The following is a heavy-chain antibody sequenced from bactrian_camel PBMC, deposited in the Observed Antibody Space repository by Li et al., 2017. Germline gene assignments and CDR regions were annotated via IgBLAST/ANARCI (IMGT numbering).Heavy chain of an antibody. J-gene: IGHJ4*01. D-gene: IGHD2*01. V-gene: IGHV3S53*01. CDR1: QHTLKHFC. CDR2: IDSDGST. Sequence: VQLVESGGGSVQAGGSLRLSCVSSQHTLKHFCMGWFRQAPGKEREAVAAIDSDGSTSYADSVQGRFTISRDNAKNSVYLQMNSLKLEDTAMYYCAADFGPYCSGSYLARRANFEGQGTQVTVS.